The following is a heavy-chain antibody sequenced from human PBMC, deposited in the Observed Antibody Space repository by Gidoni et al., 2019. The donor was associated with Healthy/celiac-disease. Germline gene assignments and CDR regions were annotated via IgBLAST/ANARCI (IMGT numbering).Heavy chain of an antibody. CDR1: GGSFSSGGYY. D-gene: IGHD4-17*01. V-gene: IGHV4-31*03. CDR2: IYYSGST. Sequence: QVQLQESGPGLVKPSQTLSLTCTFSGGSFSSGGYYWSWFRQHPGKGLEWIGYIYYSGSTYYNPSLKSRVTISVDTSKNQFSLKLSSVTAADTAVYYCARARTTVTTRGAFDIWGQGTMVTVSS. CDR3: ARARTTVTTRGAFDI. J-gene: IGHJ3*02.